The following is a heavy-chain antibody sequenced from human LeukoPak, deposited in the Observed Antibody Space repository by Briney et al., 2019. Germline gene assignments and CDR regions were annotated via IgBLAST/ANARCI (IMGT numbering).Heavy chain of an antibody. Sequence: QTGGSLRLSCAASGFTFSSYAMSWVRQAPGKGLEWVSAISGSGGSTYYADSVKGRFTISRDNSKNTLYLQMNSLRAEDTAVYYCAKSQGGQWLVQGHWGQGTLVTVSS. CDR1: GFTFSSYA. J-gene: IGHJ4*02. V-gene: IGHV3-23*01. CDR2: ISGSGGST. CDR3: AKSQGGQWLVQGH. D-gene: IGHD6-19*01.